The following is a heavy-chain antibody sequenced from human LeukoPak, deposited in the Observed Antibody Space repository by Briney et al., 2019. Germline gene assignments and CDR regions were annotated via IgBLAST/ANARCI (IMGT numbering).Heavy chain of an antibody. CDR3: ARVMGRYCSSTSCYVDY. V-gene: IGHV3-30*02. CDR2: IRYAGSDK. Sequence: GGSLRLSCGASGFTFSNFGMHWVRQAPGKGLEWVSFIRYAGSDKYYADSVKGRFTISRDNSKNTLYLQMNSLRAEDTAVYYCARVMGRYCSSTSCYVDYWGQGTLVTVSS. J-gene: IGHJ4*02. D-gene: IGHD2-2*01. CDR1: GFTFSNFG.